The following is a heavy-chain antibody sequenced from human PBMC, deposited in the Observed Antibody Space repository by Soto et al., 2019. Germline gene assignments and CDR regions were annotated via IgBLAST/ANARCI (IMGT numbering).Heavy chain of an antibody. CDR2: INQSGST. D-gene: IGHD6-6*01. Sequence: QVQLQQWGAGLLKTSEILSLSCAVYDGSFSDYYWTWIRQPPGKGLGWIGDINQSGSTNYRPSLRSRVTMSVDTSKTQFSLKMSSATAADTAVYYCVCSSADYFYGMDVWGQGTTVTVSS. CDR1: DGSFSDYY. J-gene: IGHJ6*02. V-gene: IGHV4-34*01. CDR3: VCSSADYFYGMDV.